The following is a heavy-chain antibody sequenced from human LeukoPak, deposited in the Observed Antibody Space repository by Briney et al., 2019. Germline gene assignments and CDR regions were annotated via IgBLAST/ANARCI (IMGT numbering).Heavy chain of an antibody. Sequence: SQTLSLTCTVSDGSISSGGYYWSWIRQHPGKGLEWIGYIYYSGSTYYNPSLKSRVTISVDTSKNQFSLKLSSVTAADTAVYYCARDSYGDYDFDYWGQGTLVTVSS. D-gene: IGHD4-17*01. CDR2: IYYSGST. CDR3: ARDSYGDYDFDY. J-gene: IGHJ4*02. V-gene: IGHV4-31*03. CDR1: DGSISSGGYY.